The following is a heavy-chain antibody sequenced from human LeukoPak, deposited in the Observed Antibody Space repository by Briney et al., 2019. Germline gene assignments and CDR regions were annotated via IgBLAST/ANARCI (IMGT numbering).Heavy chain of an antibody. CDR3: ARDARQQLANWFDP. CDR2: IIPIFGTA. D-gene: IGHD6-13*01. CDR1: GGTFSSFS. V-gene: IGHV1-69*01. J-gene: IGHJ5*02. Sequence: SSVTVSCKASGGTFSSFSISWVRQAPGQGLEWIGGIIPIFGTAHYAQKLQGRVTITADESTSTAYMELSSLRSEDTAVYYCARDARQQLANWFDPWGQGTLVTVSS.